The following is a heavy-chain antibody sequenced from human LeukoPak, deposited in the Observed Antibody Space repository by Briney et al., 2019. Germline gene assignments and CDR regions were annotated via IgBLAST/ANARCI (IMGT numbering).Heavy chain of an antibody. CDR1: GGTFSNFA. CDR2: IIPVFRTT. V-gene: IGHV1-69*13. CDR3: ARTVYSSDWGYYYYYMDV. D-gene: IGHD6-19*01. J-gene: IGHJ6*03. Sequence: SVKVSCKASGGTFSNFAISWVRQAPGQGLEWMGGIIPVFRTTNYPQKLQGRVTITADESTSTAYLELSSPTSEDTAVYYCARTVYSSDWGYYYYYMDVWGKGTTVTISS.